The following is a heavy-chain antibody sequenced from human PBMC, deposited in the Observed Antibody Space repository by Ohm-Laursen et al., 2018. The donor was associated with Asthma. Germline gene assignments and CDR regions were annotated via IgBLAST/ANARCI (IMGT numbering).Heavy chain of an antibody. CDR2: ISYDGSNK. D-gene: IGHD3/OR15-3a*01. Sequence: SLRLSCAASGFTFSSYAMHWVRQAPGKGLEWVAVISYDGSNKYYADSVKGRFTISRDNSKNTLYLQMNSLRVDDTAVYYCAKDRSDWLDRYAFDMWGQGTMVTVSA. V-gene: IGHV3-30-3*01. CDR3: AKDRSDWLDRYAFDM. J-gene: IGHJ3*02. CDR1: GFTFSSYA.